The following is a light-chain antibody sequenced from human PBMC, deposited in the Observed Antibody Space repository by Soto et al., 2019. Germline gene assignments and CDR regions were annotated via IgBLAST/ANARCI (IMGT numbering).Light chain of an antibody. Sequence: EIVMTQSPVTPSLSPGEKDTLSCRASQNVSSILAWYQQKPGQAPRLLIFVASIRATGIPARFSGSGSGTEFTLTISSLQSEDFAVYYCQQYNNWPQTFGQGTRWIS. J-gene: IGKJ1*01. CDR2: VAS. V-gene: IGKV3-15*01. CDR1: QNVSSI. CDR3: QQYNNWPQT.